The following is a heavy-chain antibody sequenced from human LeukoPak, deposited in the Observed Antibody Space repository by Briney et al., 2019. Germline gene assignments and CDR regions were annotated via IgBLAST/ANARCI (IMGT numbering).Heavy chain of an antibody. CDR3: AHAGNPKLYYYYMDV. D-gene: IGHD4-23*01. V-gene: IGHV4-39*07. Sequence: PSETLSLTCTVSGGSISSSSYYWGWIRQPPGKGLEWIGSIYYSGSTYYNPSLKSRATISVDTSKNQFSLKLSSVTAADTAVYYCAHAGNPKLYYYYMDVWDKGTTVTVSS. CDR1: GGSISSSSYY. CDR2: IYYSGST. J-gene: IGHJ6*03.